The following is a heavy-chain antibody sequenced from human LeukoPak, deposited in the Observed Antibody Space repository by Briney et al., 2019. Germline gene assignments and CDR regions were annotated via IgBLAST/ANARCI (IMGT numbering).Heavy chain of an antibody. V-gene: IGHV3-30-3*01. Sequence: PGGSLRLSCAASGFTFSSYAMHWVRQAPGKGLEWVAVISYDGSNKYYADSVKGRFTISRDNSKNTLYLQMNSLRAEDTAVYYCARVLGDYWGQGTLVTVSS. CDR1: GFTFSSYA. CDR3: ARVLGDY. CDR2: ISYDGSNK. D-gene: IGHD7-27*01. J-gene: IGHJ4*02.